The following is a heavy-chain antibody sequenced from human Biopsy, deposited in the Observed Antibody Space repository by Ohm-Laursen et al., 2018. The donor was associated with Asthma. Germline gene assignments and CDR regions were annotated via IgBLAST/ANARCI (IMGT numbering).Heavy chain of an antibody. Sequence: ASVKVSCKTSGYTFNSAGITWVRQAPGQGLEWMGWISVYNGNTKVAQKLQDRVTMITDTSTSTAYVELRSLRSDDAAVYFCARAVDYSHYYGIDVWGQGTTVTVS. J-gene: IGHJ6*02. CDR1: GYTFNSAG. CDR3: ARAVDYSHYYGIDV. D-gene: IGHD3-10*01. V-gene: IGHV1-18*01. CDR2: ISVYNGNT.